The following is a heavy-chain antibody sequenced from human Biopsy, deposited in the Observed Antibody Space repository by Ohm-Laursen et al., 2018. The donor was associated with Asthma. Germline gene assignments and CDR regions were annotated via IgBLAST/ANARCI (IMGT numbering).Heavy chain of an antibody. J-gene: IGHJ4*02. Sequence: SLRFSCAASGFTFDDYGMHWVRQAPGKGLEWVSGISWNSGSIGYADPVKGRFAISRDNAKNSLYLQMNSLRVEDTALYYCAKATLGDIGKDYWGQGTLVTVSS. V-gene: IGHV3-9*01. D-gene: IGHD2-21*01. CDR2: ISWNSGSI. CDR1: GFTFDDYG. CDR3: AKATLGDIGKDY.